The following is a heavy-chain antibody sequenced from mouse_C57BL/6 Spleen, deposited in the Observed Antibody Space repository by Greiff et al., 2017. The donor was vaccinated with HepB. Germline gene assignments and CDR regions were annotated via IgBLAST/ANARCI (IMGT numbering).Heavy chain of an antibody. CDR3: ASYGSSYVAFDY. Sequence: VQLQQSGAELVKPGASVKLSCKASGYTFTSYWMHWVKQRPGQGLEWIGMIHPNSGSTNYNEKFQSKATLTVDKSSSTAYMQLSSLTSEDSAVYYCASYGSSYVAFDYWGQGTTLTVSS. CDR2: IHPNSGST. J-gene: IGHJ2*01. V-gene: IGHV1-64*01. D-gene: IGHD1-1*01. CDR1: GYTFTSYW.